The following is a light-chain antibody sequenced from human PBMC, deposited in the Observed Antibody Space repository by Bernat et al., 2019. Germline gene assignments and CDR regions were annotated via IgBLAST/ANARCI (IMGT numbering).Light chain of an antibody. V-gene: IGLV4-69*01. J-gene: IGLJ1*01. CDR1: SGHSSYA. CDR2: LNSDGSH. CDR3: QTWGTGILV. Sequence: QLVLTQWPSASASLGASVKLTCTLSSGHSSYAIAWHQQQPEKGPRYLMKLNSDGSHSKGDGIPDRFSGSSSGAERYLTISSLQSEDEADYYCQTWGTGILVFGTGTKVTGL.